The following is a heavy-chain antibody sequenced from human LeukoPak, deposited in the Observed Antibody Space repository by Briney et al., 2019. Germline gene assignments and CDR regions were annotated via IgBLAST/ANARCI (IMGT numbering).Heavy chain of an antibody. V-gene: IGHV1-46*01. J-gene: IGHJ6*02. CDR1: GYTFTNYY. Sequence: ASVKVSCKSSGYTFTNYYMHWVRQAPGQGLEWMGIINPSGGSTSYAQKFQGRVTITADESTSTAYMELSSLRSEDTAVYYCARVSLPGDSSGYYLPDYYYYYGMDVWGQGTTVTVSS. D-gene: IGHD3-22*01. CDR2: INPSGGST. CDR3: ARVSLPGDSSGYYLPDYYYYYGMDV.